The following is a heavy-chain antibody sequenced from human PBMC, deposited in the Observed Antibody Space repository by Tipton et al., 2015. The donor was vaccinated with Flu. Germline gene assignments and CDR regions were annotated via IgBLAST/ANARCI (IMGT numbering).Heavy chain of an antibody. CDR3: ARAYGSGREGYYFDY. CDR2: IYYSGST. Sequence: LRLSCTVSGGSISSYYWSWIRQPPGKGLEWIGYIYYSGSTNYNPSLKSRVTISVDTSKNQFSLKLSSVTAADTAVYYCARAYGSGREGYYFDYWGQGNLVTVSS. CDR1: GGSISSYY. V-gene: IGHV4-59*12. J-gene: IGHJ4*02. D-gene: IGHD3-10*01.